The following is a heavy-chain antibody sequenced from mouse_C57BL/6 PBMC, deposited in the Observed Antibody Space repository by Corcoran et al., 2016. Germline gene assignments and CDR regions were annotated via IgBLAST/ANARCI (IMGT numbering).Heavy chain of an antibody. Sequence: QIQLPQSGPEVVKPGASVQISCKASGYTFTDSYINWVKQRPGQGLEWIGWIYPGSGNTKSNEKFKGKVTLTVDTSSSTAYMQLSSLTSEDSAGYFCARSRVDSSDFDYGGQGTTLAVSS. V-gene: IGHV1-84*01. CDR1: GYTFTDSY. D-gene: IGHD3-2*02. CDR3: ARSRVDSSDFDY. J-gene: IGHJ2*01. CDR2: IYPGSGNT.